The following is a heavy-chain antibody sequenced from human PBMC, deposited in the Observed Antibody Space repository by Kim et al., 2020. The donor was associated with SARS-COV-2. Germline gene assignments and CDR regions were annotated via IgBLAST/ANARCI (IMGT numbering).Heavy chain of an antibody. CDR1: GFTVSSNY. V-gene: IGHV3-53*01. CDR2: IYSGGST. J-gene: IGHJ4*02. CDR3: DGEGSSSWYVRY. Sequence: GGSLRLSCAASGFTVSSNYMSWVRQAPGKGLEWVSVIYSGGSTYYSDSAKGRFTISRDNSKNTLYLQMNSLRAEDTAGYYCDGEGSSSWYVRYWGQGTLVTVSS. D-gene: IGHD6-13*01.